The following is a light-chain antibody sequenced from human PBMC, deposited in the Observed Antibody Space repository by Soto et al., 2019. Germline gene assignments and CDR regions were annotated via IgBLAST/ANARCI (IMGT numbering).Light chain of an antibody. J-gene: IGKJ1*01. CDR2: AAP. V-gene: IGKV1-39*01. Sequence: DIQMTQSPSSLSASVGDRVTITCRASQSISSYLNWYQQKPGKAPKLLIYAAPSLQSGVPSRFSGSGSGTDFTLTISSLQPEDFSTYYCQHSYNTLLTFGQGTKVEIK. CDR1: QSISSY. CDR3: QHSYNTLLT.